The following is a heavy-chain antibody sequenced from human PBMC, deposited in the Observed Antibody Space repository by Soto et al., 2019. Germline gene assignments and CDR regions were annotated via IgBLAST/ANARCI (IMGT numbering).Heavy chain of an antibody. V-gene: IGHV4-4*09. J-gene: IGHJ4*02. D-gene: IGHD6-25*01. Sequence: PPGTLSLPCPVSGGSLNPLYWSWFRHPTGKGREWIGYIFSSGSTKYTPSLKSRVTISVDTSENQFSLKLTSVTAADTAVYYCARHPSASGDYFDYWGQGTLVTVSS. CDR3: ARHPSASGDYFDY. CDR1: GGSLNPLY. CDR2: IFSSGST.